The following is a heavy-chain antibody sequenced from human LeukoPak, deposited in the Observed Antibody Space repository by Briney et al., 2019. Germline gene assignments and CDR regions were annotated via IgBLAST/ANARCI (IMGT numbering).Heavy chain of an antibody. CDR1: GGSINDYY. CDR3: ARVVRGAVTSNCFDP. Sequence: SETLSLTCTVSGGSINDYYWTWIRQAPGKGLEWLGYISNSGTTDYNPSLKSRVTMSVDTSKNEFSLKVTSVTAADTAVYYCARVVRGAVTSNCFDPWGQGTLVTVSS. V-gene: IGHV4-59*01. CDR2: ISNSGTT. J-gene: IGHJ5*02. D-gene: IGHD4-17*01.